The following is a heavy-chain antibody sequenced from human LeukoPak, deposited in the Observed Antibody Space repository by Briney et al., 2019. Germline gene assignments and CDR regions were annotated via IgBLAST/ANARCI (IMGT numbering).Heavy chain of an antibody. Sequence: ASGKLSRTVAGYTRTELSMHWMRQAPGKGLEWKGAFDPEDGETIYAQKFQGRVTMTEDTSTDTAYMELSSLRSEDTAVYYCATPSWADAFDIWGQGTMVTVSS. J-gene: IGHJ3*02. V-gene: IGHV1-24*01. D-gene: IGHD3-16*01. CDR1: GYTRTELS. CDR2: FDPEDGET. CDR3: ATPSWADAFDI.